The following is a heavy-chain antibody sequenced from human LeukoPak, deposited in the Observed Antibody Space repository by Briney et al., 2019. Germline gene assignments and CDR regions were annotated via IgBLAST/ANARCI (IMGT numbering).Heavy chain of an antibody. CDR1: GFTFSSFG. J-gene: IGHJ4*02. Sequence: PGGSLRLSCAASGFTFSSFGMHWVHQAPGKGLEWVAFIRFNGSNKYYTDSVKGRFTISRDNSKNTLSLQMNSLRREDTAVYYCARDLGMGTRVDFRGQGTLVTVSS. CDR2: IRFNGSNK. D-gene: IGHD5-24*01. CDR3: ARDLGMGTRVDF. V-gene: IGHV3-30*02.